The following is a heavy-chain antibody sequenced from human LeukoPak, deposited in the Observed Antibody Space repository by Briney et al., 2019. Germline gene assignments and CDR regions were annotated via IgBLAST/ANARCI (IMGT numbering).Heavy chain of an antibody. V-gene: IGHV4-59*12. Sequence: SETLSLTCTVSGVAISIYYWSWIREPPGKGLEWVGYVYYSGSTNYNPPLKSRVTISIDTSKNQFSLTLSSVTAADTAVYYCARENIMITFGGVIGDFDYWGQGTLVTVSS. CDR1: GVAISIYY. CDR3: ARENIMITFGGVIGDFDY. D-gene: IGHD3-16*02. CDR2: VYYSGST. J-gene: IGHJ4*02.